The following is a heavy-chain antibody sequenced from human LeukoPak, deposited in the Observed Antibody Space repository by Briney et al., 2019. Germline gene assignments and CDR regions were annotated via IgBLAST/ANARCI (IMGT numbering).Heavy chain of an antibody. V-gene: IGHV3-33*08. Sequence: GGSLRLSCAASGFTFSSYWMHWVRRAPGKGLEWVALIWYDGSNQYYTDSVRGRFTISRDNSKNTLYLQMNSLRAEDTAIYYCARDVNRGYCSSGTCYPDYWGQGTLVTVSS. CDR1: GFTFSSYW. CDR2: IWYDGSNQ. D-gene: IGHD2-15*01. CDR3: ARDVNRGYCSSGTCYPDY. J-gene: IGHJ4*02.